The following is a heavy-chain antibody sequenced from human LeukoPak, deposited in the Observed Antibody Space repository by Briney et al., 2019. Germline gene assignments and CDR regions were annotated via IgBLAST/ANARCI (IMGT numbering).Heavy chain of an antibody. CDR2: INHSGST. D-gene: IGHD1-26*01. CDR3: ARYSGSYLGEDDAFDI. CDR1: GGSFSGYY. V-gene: IGHV4-34*01. Sequence: SETLSLTCAVYGGSFSGYYWSWIRQPPGKGLEWIGEINHSGSTNYNPSLKSRVTISVDTSKNQFSLKLSSVTAADTAVYYCARYSGSYLGEDDAFDIWAKGQWSPSLQ. J-gene: IGHJ3*02.